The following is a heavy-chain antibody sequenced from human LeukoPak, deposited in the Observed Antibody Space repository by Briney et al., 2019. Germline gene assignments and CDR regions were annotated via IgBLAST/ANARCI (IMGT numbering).Heavy chain of an antibody. J-gene: IGHJ4*02. CDR3: AKTRPLDSSSWSHGDY. CDR2: ISGSGDST. V-gene: IGHV3-23*01. CDR1: GFTFSSYA. D-gene: IGHD6-13*01. Sequence: GGSLRLSCAASGFTFSSYAMSWVRQAPGKGLEWVSAISGSGDSTYYGDSVKGRFTISRDNSKNTLCLQMNSLRAEDTAVYYCAKTRPLDSSSWSHGDYWGQGTLVTVSS.